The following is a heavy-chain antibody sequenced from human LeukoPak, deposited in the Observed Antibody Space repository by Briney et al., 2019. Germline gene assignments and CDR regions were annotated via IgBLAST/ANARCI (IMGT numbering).Heavy chain of an antibody. CDR3: AKARSIMIIFDALDM. V-gene: IGHV3-23*01. J-gene: IGHJ3*02. CDR1: GFTFSNYG. CDR2: ISGSGGST. D-gene: IGHD3-16*01. Sequence: GGSLRLSCAASGFTFSNYGMSWVRQAPGKGLEWVSAISGSGGSTYYAGSVKGRFTISRDNSKNTVYLQMNSLRAEDTAVYYCAKARSIMIIFDALDMWGQGTMVTVSS.